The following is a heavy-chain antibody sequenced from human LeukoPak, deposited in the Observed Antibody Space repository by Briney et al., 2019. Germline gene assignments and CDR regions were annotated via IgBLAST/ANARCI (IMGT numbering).Heavy chain of an antibody. CDR1: GFTFSSYA. V-gene: IGHV3-23*01. CDR2: ISGSGGST. Sequence: GGSLRLSCAASGFTFSSYAMSWVRQAAGKGLEWVSVISGSGGSTYYADSVKGRFTISRDNSKDTLYLQMNSLRADDTAVYYCAKDEWLQSFDYWGQGTLVTVSS. CDR3: AKDEWLQSFDY. J-gene: IGHJ4*02. D-gene: IGHD5-24*01.